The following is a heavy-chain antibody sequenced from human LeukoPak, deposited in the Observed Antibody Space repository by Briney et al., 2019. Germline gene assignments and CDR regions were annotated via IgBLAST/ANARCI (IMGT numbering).Heavy chain of an antibody. CDR1: VYTYTSYY. Sequence: ASVNVSCKASVYTYTSYYMHSLGQAAGQQVEGMGIIYPIGGRKRYAQKFQGRVTMTSYMSTSTDYMELSSLRSEDTAVYYCARDNSVEDTAWWFDPWGQGTLVTVSS. CDR3: ARDNSVEDTAWWFDP. D-gene: IGHD4-23*01. J-gene: IGHJ5*02. CDR2: IYPIGGRK. V-gene: IGHV1-46*01.